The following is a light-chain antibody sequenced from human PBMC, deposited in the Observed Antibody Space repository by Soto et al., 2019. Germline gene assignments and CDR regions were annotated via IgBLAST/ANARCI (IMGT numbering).Light chain of an antibody. CDR3: GSWDSSLSAYV. CDR2: DDN. J-gene: IGLJ1*01. V-gene: IGLV1-51*01. CDR1: ISNIGGNS. Sequence: QSVLTQPPAVSAAPGQKVTISCSGSISNIGGNSVSWSQQLPGTAPKLLIYDDNKRPSGIPDRFSGSKSGTSATLGITGFQTGDEADYYCGSWDSSLSAYVLGTGTKVTVL.